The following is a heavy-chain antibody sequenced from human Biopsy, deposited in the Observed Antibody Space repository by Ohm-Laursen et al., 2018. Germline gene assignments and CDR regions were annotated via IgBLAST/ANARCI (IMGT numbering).Heavy chain of an antibody. CDR3: ARDQSGLRGINWYFDL. CDR1: GFTFSASF. Sequence: SLKLSCTASGFTFSASFMRWVRQAPGKGLAWVALIWYDGSNKNSEDSVKGRFTVSRDNSKNTLFLQMNNLRAEDTAVYYCARDQSGLRGINWYFDLWGRGTLVTVSS. D-gene: IGHD5/OR15-5a*01. CDR2: IWYDGSNK. J-gene: IGHJ2*01. V-gene: IGHV3-33*08.